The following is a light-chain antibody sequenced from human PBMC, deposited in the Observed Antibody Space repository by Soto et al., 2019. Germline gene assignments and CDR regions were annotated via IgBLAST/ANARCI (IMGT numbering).Light chain of an antibody. V-gene: IGLV6-57*04. J-gene: IGLJ2*01. CDR2: EDN. Sequence: NFMLTQPHSVSESPGKTVTISCTRSSGSIASNYVQWYQQRLGSAPTTVIYEDNQRPSGVPDRFSGSIDSSSNSASLTISGLKTEDEAVYYCQSYDSSSVVFGGGTKLTVL. CDR1: SGSIASNY. CDR3: QSYDSSSVV.